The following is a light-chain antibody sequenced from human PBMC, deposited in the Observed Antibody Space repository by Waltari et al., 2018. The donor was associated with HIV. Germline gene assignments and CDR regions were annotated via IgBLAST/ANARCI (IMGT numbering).Light chain of an antibody. CDR3: QAWDSSTYV. CDR1: KLGDKY. V-gene: IGLV3-1*01. J-gene: IGLJ1*01. CDR2: QDS. Sequence: SYELTQPPSVSVSPGQTASITCSGDKLGDKYACWYQQKPGQSPVLVIYQDSKRPSGIPGRVSGSNSVNTATLTISGTQAMDEADYYCQAWDSSTYVFGTGTKVTVL.